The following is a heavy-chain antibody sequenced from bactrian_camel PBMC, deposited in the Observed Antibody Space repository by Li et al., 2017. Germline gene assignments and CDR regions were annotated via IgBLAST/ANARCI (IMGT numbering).Heavy chain of an antibody. CDR2: IYSPSGNT. CDR3: NGRFGTDDSLYDY. CDR1: GFAFTDHG. V-gene: IGHV3S11*01. D-gene: IGHD1*01. Sequence: VQLVESGGDLVHPGGSLRLSCAATGFAFTDHGMRWVRQAPGKGLEWLASIYSPSGNTYYADSVKGRFTISRDNLQLNNLKSNDTARYYCNGRFGTDDSLYDYWGQGTQVTVS. J-gene: IGHJ4*01.